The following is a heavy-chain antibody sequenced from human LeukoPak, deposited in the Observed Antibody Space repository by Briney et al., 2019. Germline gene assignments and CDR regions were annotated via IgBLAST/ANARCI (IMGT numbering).Heavy chain of an antibody. J-gene: IGHJ6*03. CDR1: GDSISSYY. CDR3: ARAQYYYDSSGYYYYYYYMDV. V-gene: IGHV4-59*01. D-gene: IGHD3-22*01. CDR2: ISYTGST. Sequence: SETLSLTCTVSGDSISSYYWSWIRQPPGKGLEWIGYISYTGSTNYNPSLKSRVTISVDTSKNQFSLKLSSVTAADTAVYYCARAQYYYDSSGYYYYYYYMDVWGKGTTVTVSS.